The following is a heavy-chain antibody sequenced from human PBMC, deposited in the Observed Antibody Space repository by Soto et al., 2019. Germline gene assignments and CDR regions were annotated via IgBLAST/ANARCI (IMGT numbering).Heavy chain of an antibody. CDR2: IKQDGSEK. Sequence: EVQLVESGGGLVQPGGSLRLSCAASGFTFSSYWMSWVRQAPGKGLEWVANIKQDGSEKYYVDSVTGRFTISRDNAKKSLYLQMNSLRAEDTAVYYCSANSGWDDYWGQGTLVTVSS. V-gene: IGHV3-7*01. J-gene: IGHJ4*02. D-gene: IGHD6-19*01. CDR3: SANSGWDDY. CDR1: GFTFSSYW.